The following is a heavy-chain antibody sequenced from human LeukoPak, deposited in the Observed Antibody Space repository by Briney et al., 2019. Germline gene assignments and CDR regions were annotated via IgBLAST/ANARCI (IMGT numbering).Heavy chain of an antibody. CDR3: ARGWLRSGFDL. D-gene: IGHD5-12*01. V-gene: IGHV6-1*01. CDR1: GDSVSSA. Sequence: SQTLSLTCAITGDSVSSAWNWIRQSPSRGLEWLGRTYYSSKWYTDYAVSVKGRVSINPDTSKNQLSLQLSSVTPEDTAVYYCARGWLRSGFDLWGQGTLVTVSS. CDR2: TYYSSKWYT. J-gene: IGHJ4*02.